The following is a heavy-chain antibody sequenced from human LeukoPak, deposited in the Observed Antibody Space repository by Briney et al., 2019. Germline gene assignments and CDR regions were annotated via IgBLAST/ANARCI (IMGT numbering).Heavy chain of an antibody. J-gene: IGHJ4*02. V-gene: IGHV4-34*01. CDR1: GGSFSGYY. CDR2: INHSGST. Sequence: SETLSLTCAVYGGSFSGYYWGWIRQPPGKGLEWIGEINHSGSTNYNPSLKSRVTISVDTSKNQFSLKLSSVTAADTAAYYCAGSFTYYYDSSGSPSYWGQGTLVTVSS. CDR3: AGSFTYYYDSSGSPSY. D-gene: IGHD3-22*01.